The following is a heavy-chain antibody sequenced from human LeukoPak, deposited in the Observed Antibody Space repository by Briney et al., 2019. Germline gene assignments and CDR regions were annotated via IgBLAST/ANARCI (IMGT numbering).Heavy chain of an antibody. Sequence: GGSLRLSCVASGLNFDDSAMHWVCQAPGKGLEWVSLISADGGSTFSADSVKGRFSISRDNSKNSLYLQMNSLRSEDTAMYYCAKESGKFDYWGQGTLVAVSS. CDR3: AKESGKFDY. J-gene: IGHJ4*02. V-gene: IGHV3-43*02. CDR2: ISADGGST. CDR1: GLNFDDSA.